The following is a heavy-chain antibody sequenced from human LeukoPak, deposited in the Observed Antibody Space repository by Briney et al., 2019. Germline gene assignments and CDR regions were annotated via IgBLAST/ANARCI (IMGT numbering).Heavy chain of an antibody. CDR3: AKRRTVTIDY. CDR2: ISGSGGST. J-gene: IGHJ4*02. Sequence: GGSLRLSCAASGFTFSDYYMSWVRQAPGKGLEWVSAISGSGGSTYYADSVKGRFTISRDNSKNTLYLQMNSLRAEDTAVYYCAKRRTVTIDYWGQGTLVTVSS. CDR1: GFTFSDYY. D-gene: IGHD4-11*01. V-gene: IGHV3-23*01.